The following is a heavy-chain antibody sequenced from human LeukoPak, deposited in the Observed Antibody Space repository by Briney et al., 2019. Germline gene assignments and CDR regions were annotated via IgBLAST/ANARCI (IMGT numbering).Heavy chain of an antibody. V-gene: IGHV3-23*01. J-gene: IGHJ5*02. CDR2: ISGSGGST. Sequence: GGSLRLSCAASGFTFSSYAMSWVRQAPGKGLEWVSAISGSGGSTYYADSVKGRFTISRDNSKNTLYLQMNSLRAEDTAVYYCAKWLRPPPRTGRLDPWGQGTLVTVSS. D-gene: IGHD2-8*02. CDR1: GFTFSSYA. CDR3: AKWLRPPPRTGRLDP.